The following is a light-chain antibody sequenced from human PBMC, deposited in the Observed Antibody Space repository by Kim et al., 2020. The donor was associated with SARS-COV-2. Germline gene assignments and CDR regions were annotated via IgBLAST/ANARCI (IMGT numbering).Light chain of an antibody. CDR2: GAS. Sequence: SLAPGDRATLSCRASQSVSSRHLAWYQQKPGQAPRLFIHGASNRATGIPDRFSGSGSGTDFTLTISRLEPEDFAVYYCQRYGDSYTFGQGTKLEI. J-gene: IGKJ2*01. CDR1: QSVSSRH. V-gene: IGKV3-20*01. CDR3: QRYGDSYT.